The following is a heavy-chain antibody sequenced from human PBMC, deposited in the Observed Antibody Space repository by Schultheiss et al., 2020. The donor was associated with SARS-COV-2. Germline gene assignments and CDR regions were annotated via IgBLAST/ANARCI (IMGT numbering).Heavy chain of an antibody. D-gene: IGHD2-15*01. J-gene: IGHJ5*02. CDR1: GFTFSSYG. Sequence: GGSLRLSCAASGFTFSSYGMHWVRQAPGKGLEWVAVISWDGSAIYYEDPVKGRFTISRDNSQNTLYLQMNSLRAEDTAVYYCARDLGYCSGGSCRNWFDPWGQGTLVTVSS. V-gene: IGHV3-33*01. CDR2: ISWDGSAI. CDR3: ARDLGYCSGGSCRNWFDP.